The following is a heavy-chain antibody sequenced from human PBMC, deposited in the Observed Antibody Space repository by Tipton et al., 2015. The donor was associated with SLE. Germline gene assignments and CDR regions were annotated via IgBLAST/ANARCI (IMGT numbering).Heavy chain of an antibody. CDR2: IIPIFGTA. D-gene: IGHD2-2*02. J-gene: IGHJ3*02. V-gene: IGHV1-69*05. CDR1: GGTFSSYA. Sequence: QSGPEVKKPGSSVKVSCKASGGTFSSYAISWVRQAPGQGLEWMGGIIPIFGTANYAQKFQGRVTITTDESTSTAYMELSSLRSEDTAVYYCAVVPAAINAFDIWGQGTVVTVSS. CDR3: AVVPAAINAFDI.